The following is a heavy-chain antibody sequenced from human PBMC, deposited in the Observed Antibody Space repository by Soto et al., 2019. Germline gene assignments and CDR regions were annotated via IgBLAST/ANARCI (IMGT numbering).Heavy chain of an antibody. J-gene: IGHJ3*02. V-gene: IGHV3-74*01. D-gene: IGHD3-16*01. CDR1: VFTSSVYW. CDR3: VRDRGRPDAFDI. Sequence: LRLSFAASVFTSSVYWMHWVRQAPGKGPVWVSHINSDGSNTNYADSVKGRFTISRDNAENTLYLKMNSLRAEDTAVYYCVRDRGRPDAFDIWGQGTLVTV. CDR2: INSDGSNT.